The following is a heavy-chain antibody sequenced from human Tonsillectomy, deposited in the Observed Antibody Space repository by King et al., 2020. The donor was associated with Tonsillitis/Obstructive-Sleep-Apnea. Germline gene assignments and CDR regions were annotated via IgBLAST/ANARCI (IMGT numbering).Heavy chain of an antibody. Sequence: QLVQSGGGLVQPGGSLRLSCAASGFTFSSYAMSWVRQAPGKGLEWVSAISGSGGSTYYADSVKGRFTISRDNSKNTLYLQMNSLRAEDTAVYYCAKVGGTMGRGVKAGYYYYGMDVWGQATTVTVSS. J-gene: IGHJ6*02. CDR3: AKVGGTMGRGVKAGYYYYGMDV. CDR2: ISGSGGST. D-gene: IGHD3-10*01. CDR1: GFTFSSYA. V-gene: IGHV3-23*04.